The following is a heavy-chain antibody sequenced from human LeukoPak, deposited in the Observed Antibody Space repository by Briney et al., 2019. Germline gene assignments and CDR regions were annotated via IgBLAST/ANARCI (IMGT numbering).Heavy chain of an antibody. V-gene: IGHV3-43D*03. CDR3: AKDIQVGDSGWYDLDY. CDR1: GFTFDDYA. CDR2: ISCNGGST. Sequence: GGSLRLSCAASGFTFDDYAMHWVRQAPGKGLEWVSLISCNGGSTYYADSVKGRFTISRDNSKNSLYLQMNSLRAEDTALYYCAKDIQVGDSGWYDLDYWGQGTLVTVSS. J-gene: IGHJ4*02. D-gene: IGHD6-19*01.